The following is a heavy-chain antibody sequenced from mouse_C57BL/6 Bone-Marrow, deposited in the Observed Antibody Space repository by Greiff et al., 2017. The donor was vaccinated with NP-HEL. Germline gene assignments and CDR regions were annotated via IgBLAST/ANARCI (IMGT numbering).Heavy chain of an antibody. CDR1: GFTFSDFY. V-gene: IGHV7-1*01. CDR3: ARDAEGWLLPHWYFDV. Sequence: EVKLVESGGGLVQSGRSLRLSCATSGFTFSDFYMEWVRQAPGKGLEWIAASRNKANDYTTEYSASVKGRFIVSRDTSQSILYLQMNALRAEDTAIYYGARDAEGWLLPHWYFDVWGTGTTVTVSS. CDR2: SRNKANDYTT. D-gene: IGHD2-3*01. J-gene: IGHJ1*03.